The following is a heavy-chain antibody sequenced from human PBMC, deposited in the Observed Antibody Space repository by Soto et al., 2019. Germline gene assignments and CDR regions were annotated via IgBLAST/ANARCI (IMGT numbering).Heavy chain of an antibody. V-gene: IGHV1-69*13. CDR1: GGTFSSYA. D-gene: IGHD3-22*01. J-gene: IGHJ4*02. Sequence: ASVKVSCKASGGTFSSYAISWVRQAPGQGLEWMGGIIPIFGTANYAQKFQGRVTITADESTSTAYIKMSSLRSEDTAVYYCASSRDSSGYYYVGAPTSFDYWGPG. CDR3: ASSRDSSGYYYVGAPTSFDY. CDR2: IIPIFGTA.